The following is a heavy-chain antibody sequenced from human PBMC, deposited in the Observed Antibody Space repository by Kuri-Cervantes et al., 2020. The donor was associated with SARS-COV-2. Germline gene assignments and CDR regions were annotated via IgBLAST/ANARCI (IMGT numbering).Heavy chain of an antibody. Sequence: LRLSCTVSGGSISSGDYYWSWIRQPPGKGLEWIRYIYYSGSTYYNPSLKSRVTISVDTSKNQFSLKLSSVTAADTAVYYCARGNGGRDAFDIWGQGTMVTVSS. V-gene: IGHV4-30-4*08. CDR3: ARGNGGRDAFDI. CDR1: GGSISSGDYY. CDR2: IYYSGST. J-gene: IGHJ3*02. D-gene: IGHD2-8*01.